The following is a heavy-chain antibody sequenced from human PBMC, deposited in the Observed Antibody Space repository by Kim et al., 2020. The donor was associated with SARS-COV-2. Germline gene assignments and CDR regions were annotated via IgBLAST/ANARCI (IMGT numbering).Heavy chain of an antibody. J-gene: IGHJ6*02. CDR2: MNPNSGNT. CDR3: ARARIPLWFGELPPPGGDIFNGMDV. CDR1: GYTFTSYD. Sequence: ASVKVSCKASGYTFTSYDINWVRQATGQGLEWMGWMNPNSGNTGYAQKFQGRVTMTRNTSISTAYMELSSLRSEDTAVYYCARARIPLWFGELPPPGGDIFNGMDVWGQGTTVTVSS. D-gene: IGHD3-10*01. V-gene: IGHV1-8*01.